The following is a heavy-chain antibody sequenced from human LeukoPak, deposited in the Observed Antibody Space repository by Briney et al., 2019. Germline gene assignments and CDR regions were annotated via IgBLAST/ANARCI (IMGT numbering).Heavy chain of an antibody. CDR2: IYPGDSDT. V-gene: IGHV5-51*01. Sequence: GESLKISCKGSGYSFTSYWIGWVRQMPGKGLEWMGIIYPGDSDTRYSPSFQGQVTISADKSISTAYLQWSSLKASDTAMYYCAGFHCSSTSCPEGYYYYGMDVWGQGTTVTVSS. CDR1: GYSFTSYW. D-gene: IGHD2-2*01. J-gene: IGHJ6*02. CDR3: AGFHCSSTSCPEGYYYYGMDV.